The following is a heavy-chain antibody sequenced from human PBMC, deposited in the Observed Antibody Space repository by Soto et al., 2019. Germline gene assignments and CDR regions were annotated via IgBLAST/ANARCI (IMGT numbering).Heavy chain of an antibody. J-gene: IGHJ5*02. Sequence: SETLSLTCTVSGHSISSSNYYWGWIRQPPGKGLEWIGSIFYSGFTYDNPSLKSRVTISVDTSKNQFSLKLSSVTAADTAVYYCARGARPPAGYSSSWYSWFDPWGQGTLVTVSS. CDR1: GHSISSSNYY. CDR2: IFYSGFT. V-gene: IGHV4-39*07. CDR3: ARGARPPAGYSSSWYSWFDP. D-gene: IGHD6-13*01.